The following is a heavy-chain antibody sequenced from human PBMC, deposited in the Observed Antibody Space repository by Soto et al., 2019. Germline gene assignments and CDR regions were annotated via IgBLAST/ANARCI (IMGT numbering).Heavy chain of an antibody. CDR2: IYYNGSA. V-gene: IGHV4-61*01. Sequence: KPSETLSLTCSVSGGSISTKSYYLTGIRQFPWDRLELIGYIYYNGSAEYNPSLKSRLTISMDTSKNQFSLELSSVTSADTAVYFCARDPPFSGILRGTPLMDVWGQGTTVTVSS. CDR1: GGSISTKSYY. J-gene: IGHJ6*02. D-gene: IGHD4-17*01. CDR3: ARDPPFSGILRGTPLMDV.